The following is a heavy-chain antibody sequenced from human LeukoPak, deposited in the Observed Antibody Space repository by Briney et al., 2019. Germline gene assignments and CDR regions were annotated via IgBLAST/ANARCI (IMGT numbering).Heavy chain of an antibody. Sequence: PSETLSLTCAVYGGSFSGYYWSWIRQPPGKGLEWIGEINHSGSTNYNPSLKSRVTISVDTSKNQFSLKLSSVTAADTAVYYCARVRAAGIAAAGVVRFDPWGQGTLVTVSS. D-gene: IGHD6-13*01. V-gene: IGHV4-34*01. CDR1: GGSFSGYY. CDR3: ARVRAAGIAAAGVVRFDP. J-gene: IGHJ5*02. CDR2: INHSGST.